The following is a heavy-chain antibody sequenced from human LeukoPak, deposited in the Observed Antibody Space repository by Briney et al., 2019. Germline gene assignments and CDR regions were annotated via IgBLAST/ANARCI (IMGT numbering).Heavy chain of an antibody. J-gene: IGHJ6*02. D-gene: IGHD6-25*01. Sequence: GGSLRLSCAASGFTFSSYDMHWVRQATGKGLEWVSAIGTAGDTYYPGSVKGRFTISRENAKNSLYLQMNSLRAEDTAVYYCARVRPASYYYGMDVWGQGTTVTVSS. CDR3: ARVRPASYYYGMDV. CDR2: IGTAGDT. V-gene: IGHV3-13*01. CDR1: GFTFSSYD.